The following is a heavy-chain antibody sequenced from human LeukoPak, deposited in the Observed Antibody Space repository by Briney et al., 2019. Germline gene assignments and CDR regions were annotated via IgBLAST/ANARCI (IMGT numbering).Heavy chain of an antibody. V-gene: IGHV3-21*01. CDR3: ASETYYDIGLPTFDY. D-gene: IGHD3-9*01. Sequence: KPGGSLRLSCSASGFPFSSYSMNWVRQAPGKGLDWVSSISSSSSYIYYADSVKGRFTISRDNAKNSMYLQMNSLSAEDTAVYYCASETYYDIGLPTFDYWGQGTLVTVSS. J-gene: IGHJ4*02. CDR1: GFPFSSYS. CDR2: ISSSSSYI.